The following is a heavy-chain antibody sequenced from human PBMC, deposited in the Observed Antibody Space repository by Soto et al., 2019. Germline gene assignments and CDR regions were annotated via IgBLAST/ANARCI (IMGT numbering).Heavy chain of an antibody. D-gene: IGHD1-1*01. CDR3: ASKMEWVYYYGMDV. V-gene: IGHV1-69*13. CDR2: IIPIFGTA. Sequence: GASVKVSCKASGGTFSSYAISWVRQAPGQGLEWMGGIIPIFGTANYAQKFQGRVTITADESTSTAYMELSSLRSEDTAVYYCASKMEWVYYYGMDVWGQGTTVTVSS. CDR1: GGTFSSYA. J-gene: IGHJ6*02.